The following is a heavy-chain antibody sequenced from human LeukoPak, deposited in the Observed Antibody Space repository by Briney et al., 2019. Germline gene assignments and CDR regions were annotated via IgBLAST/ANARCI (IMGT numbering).Heavy chain of an antibody. V-gene: IGHV4-39*01. CDR2: IYYSGST. Sequence: SETLSLTCTVSGGSISSSGYYWGWIRQPPGKGLEYIGSIYYSGSTYYNPSLKSRITMSVDTSKNQFSLKLSSVTAADTAVYYCVRSHGLYSDYYVNFDYWGQGTLVTVSS. D-gene: IGHD4-11*01. CDR3: VRSHGLYSDYYVNFDY. J-gene: IGHJ4*02. CDR1: GGSISSSGYY.